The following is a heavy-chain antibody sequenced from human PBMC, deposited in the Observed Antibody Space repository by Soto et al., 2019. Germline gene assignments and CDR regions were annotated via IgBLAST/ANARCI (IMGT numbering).Heavy chain of an antibody. Sequence: EVRLLESGRGLVQPGGSLRLSCATSGFTFSNSAMSWVRQAPGKGLEWVSFISFSGGNTYYADSVKGRFTISGDNSKNTLYLQMNSLRAEDTAAYYCAKATLRYNTGYVFDYWGQGTLVTVSS. V-gene: IGHV3-23*01. CDR2: ISFSGGNT. D-gene: IGHD3-9*01. CDR3: AKATLRYNTGYVFDY. J-gene: IGHJ4*02. CDR1: GFTFSNSA.